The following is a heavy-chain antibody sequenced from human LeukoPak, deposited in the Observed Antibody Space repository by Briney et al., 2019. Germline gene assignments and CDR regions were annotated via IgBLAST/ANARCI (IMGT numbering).Heavy chain of an antibody. CDR2: ISGSGGST. V-gene: IGHV3-23*01. J-gene: IGHJ3*02. D-gene: IGHD1-26*01. CDR3: AEDRGLVGATGAFDI. CDR1: GFTFSSYA. Sequence: GGSLRLSCAASGFTFSSYAMSWVRQAPGKGLEWVSAISGSGGSTYYADSVKGRFTISRDNSKNTLYLQMNSLRAEDTAVYYCAEDRGLVGATGAFDIWGQGTMVTVSS.